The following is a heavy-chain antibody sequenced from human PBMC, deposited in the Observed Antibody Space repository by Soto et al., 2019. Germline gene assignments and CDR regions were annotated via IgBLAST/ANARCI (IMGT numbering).Heavy chain of an antibody. CDR3: AKGSRPNPYYYYAMDV. J-gene: IGHJ6*02. CDR1: GITFSNFG. CDR2: ISYDGSIK. V-gene: IGHV3-30*02. Sequence: VGSLRLSCAASGITFSNFGMHWVRQAPGKGLEWVAFISYDGSIKYDADSVKGRFTISRDNSKNTLYLQMNSLRAEDTALYFCAKGSRPNPYYYYAMDVWGPGTTVTVSS.